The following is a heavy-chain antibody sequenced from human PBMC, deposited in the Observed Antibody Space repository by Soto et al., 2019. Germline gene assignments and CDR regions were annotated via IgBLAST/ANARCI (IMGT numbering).Heavy chain of an antibody. Sequence: PGGSLRLSCAASGFTFSSYGMHWVRQAPGKGLEWVAVIWYDGSNKYYADSVKGRFTISRDNSKNTLYLQMNSLRAEDTAVYYCARDGRRGMATMYGMGVWGQGTTVTVSS. D-gene: IGHD5-12*01. CDR3: ARDGRRGMATMYGMGV. CDR1: GFTFSSYG. CDR2: IWYDGSNK. V-gene: IGHV3-33*01. J-gene: IGHJ6*02.